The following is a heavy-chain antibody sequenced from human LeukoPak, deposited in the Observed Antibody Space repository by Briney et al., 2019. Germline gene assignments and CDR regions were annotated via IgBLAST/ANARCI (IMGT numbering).Heavy chain of an antibody. J-gene: IGHJ4*02. V-gene: IGHV3-21*01. CDR3: ARARSSWPDY. CDR2: ISSSSTYI. CDR1: GFTFSSYS. Sequence: GGSLRLSCAASGFTFSSYSMNWVRQAPGKGLEWVSFISSSSTYIYYADSMKSRFTISRDDAKSSLYLQMNSLRAEDTAVYYCARARSSWPDYWGQGTLVTVSS. D-gene: IGHD6-13*01.